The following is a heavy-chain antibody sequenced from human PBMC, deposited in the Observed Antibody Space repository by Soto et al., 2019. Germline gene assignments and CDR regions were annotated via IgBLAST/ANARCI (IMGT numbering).Heavy chain of an antibody. CDR3: EVVVAATAYYFDY. CDR2: IYCSGST. V-gene: IGHV4-39*01. D-gene: IGHD2-15*01. J-gene: IGHJ4*02. Sequence: SETLSLTCTVSGGSISSSSYYWGWIRQPPGKGLEWIGSIYCSGSTYYNPSLKSRVTISVDTSKNQFSLKLNSVTAADTAVYYCEVVVAATAYYFDYWGQGTLVTVSS. CDR1: GGSISSSSYY.